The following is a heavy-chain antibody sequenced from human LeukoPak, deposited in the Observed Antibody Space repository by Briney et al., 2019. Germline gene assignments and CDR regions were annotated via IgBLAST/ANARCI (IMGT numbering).Heavy chain of an antibody. CDR1: GFTFSDYY. Sequence: GGSLRLSCAASGFTFSDYYMSWMRQAPGKGLEWVSYISSSSTYTNYAHSVKGRFTLSRDNARNSLYLQVSSLRADDTAVYYCARRMTSVTTFDYWGQGTLVTVCS. V-gene: IGHV3-11*03. CDR2: ISSSSTYT. CDR3: ARRMTSVTTFDY. D-gene: IGHD4-17*01. J-gene: IGHJ4*02.